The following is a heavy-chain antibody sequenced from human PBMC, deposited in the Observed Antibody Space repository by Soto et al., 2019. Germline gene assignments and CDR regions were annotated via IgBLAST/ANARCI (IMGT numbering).Heavy chain of an antibody. CDR2: IYYSGST. CDR1: GGSVSSGNYY. Sequence: PSETLSLTCTVSGGSVSSGNYYWSWIRQPPGKGLEWIGYIYYSGSTNYNPSLKSRVTISIDTSKNQFSLNLSSVTAADTAVYYCARDDYGGKIDYWGQGTLVTGSS. D-gene: IGHD4-17*01. V-gene: IGHV4-61*01. J-gene: IGHJ4*02. CDR3: ARDDYGGKIDY.